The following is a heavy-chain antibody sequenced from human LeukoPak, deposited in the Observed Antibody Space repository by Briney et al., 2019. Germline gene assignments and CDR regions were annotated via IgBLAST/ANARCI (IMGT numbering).Heavy chain of an antibody. Sequence: GGSLRLSCAASEFVFSGFSIHWVRQASGKGLEWLGQIGGKPHNYATTYAAPVKGRFSISRDDSKNTAYLQMSSLTTEDTAVYYCTRRSIAPTTTEDYWGQGTLVTVSS. V-gene: IGHV3-73*01. CDR2: IGGKPHNYAT. CDR3: TRRSIAPTTTEDY. J-gene: IGHJ4*02. D-gene: IGHD1-7*01. CDR1: EFVFSGFS.